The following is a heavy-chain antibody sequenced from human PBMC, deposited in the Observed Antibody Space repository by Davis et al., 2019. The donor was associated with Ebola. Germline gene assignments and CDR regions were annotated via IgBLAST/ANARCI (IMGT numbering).Heavy chain of an antibody. Sequence: GESLKISCVASGFTFSGYVMQWVRQVPGKGLMWVSRISTDGRNVEYADSVKGRFTAFRDNTNNTLYLSMNSLSAEDTALYYCTREFASGYWGQGTLVTVSS. D-gene: IGHD2-21*01. CDR1: GFTFSGYV. V-gene: IGHV3-74*01. J-gene: IGHJ4*02. CDR2: ISTDGRNV. CDR3: TREFASGY.